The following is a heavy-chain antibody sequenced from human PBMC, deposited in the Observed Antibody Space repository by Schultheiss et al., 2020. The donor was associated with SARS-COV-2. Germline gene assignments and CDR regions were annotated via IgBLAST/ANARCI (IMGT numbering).Heavy chain of an antibody. CDR1: GGSVSSGSYY. Sequence: SETLSLTCTVSGGSVSSGSYYWGWIRQPPGKGLEWIGTIYHSGSTYYNPSLKSRVTISVDTSKNQFSLKLSSVTAADTAVYYCARARIDGYSGYADFDYWGQGTLVTVSS. CDR2: IYHSGST. V-gene: IGHV4-39*07. J-gene: IGHJ4*02. D-gene: IGHD5-12*01. CDR3: ARARIDGYSGYADFDY.